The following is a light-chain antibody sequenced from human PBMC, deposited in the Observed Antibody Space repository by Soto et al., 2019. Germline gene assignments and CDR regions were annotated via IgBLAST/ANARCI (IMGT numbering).Light chain of an antibody. J-gene: IGLJ2*01. Sequence: QSVLTQPPSASGTPGQRVTISCSGSSSNVGRNTVNWYQQLPGTAPKLLIYSNNQRPSGVPDRFSGSKSGTSASLAISGLQSADEADYYCAAWDDSLNAVVFGGGTKLTVL. CDR2: SNN. CDR3: AAWDDSLNAVV. CDR1: SSNVGRNT. V-gene: IGLV1-44*01.